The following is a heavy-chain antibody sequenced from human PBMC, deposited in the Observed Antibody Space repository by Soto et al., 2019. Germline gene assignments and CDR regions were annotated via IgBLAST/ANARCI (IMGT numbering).Heavy chain of an antibody. CDR3: ARDRTRSYDY. CDR1: GFTFSSYS. Sequence: EVQLVESGGGLVKPGGSLRLSCAASGFTFSSYSMNWVRQAPGKGLEWVSSISSSSSYIYYADSVKGRFTISRDNAKNSLYMQMTSLRAEETAVYYCARDRTRSYDYWGQGTLVTVSS. D-gene: IGHD1-7*01. V-gene: IGHV3-21*01. CDR2: ISSSSSYI. J-gene: IGHJ4*02.